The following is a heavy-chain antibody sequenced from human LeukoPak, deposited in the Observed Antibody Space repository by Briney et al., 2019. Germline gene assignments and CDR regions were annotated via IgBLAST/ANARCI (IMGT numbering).Heavy chain of an antibody. V-gene: IGHV5-51*01. CDR2: INPGDSET. D-gene: IGHD1-14*01. CDR1: GYNFGSYW. J-gene: IGHJ4*02. CDR3: ARRYSAGEVDY. Sequence: GESLKISCKGSGYNFGSYWIGWVRQMPGKGLEWMGIINPGDSETRYSPSFQGQVPISADKSSSAAYLQWSSLKASDTAMYYCARRYSAGEVDYWGQGTLVTVSS.